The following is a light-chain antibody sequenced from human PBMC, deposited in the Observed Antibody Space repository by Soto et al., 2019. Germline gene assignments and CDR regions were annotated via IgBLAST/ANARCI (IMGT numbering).Light chain of an antibody. V-gene: IGLV1-51*01. CDR2: DND. J-gene: IGLJ2*01. CDR1: NSNIGDNY. CDR3: VTWDTRLDAGV. Sequence: QSVLTQPPSVSAAPGQKVTISCSGNNSNIGDNYVSWYQQLPGTAPKLLIYDNDKRPSGIPDRFSGSKSGASATLGITGLQTGDEADYYCVTWDTRLDAGVFGGGTQMTV.